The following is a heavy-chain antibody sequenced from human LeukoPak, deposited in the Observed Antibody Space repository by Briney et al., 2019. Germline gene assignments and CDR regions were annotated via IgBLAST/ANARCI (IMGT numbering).Heavy chain of an antibody. CDR3: ARDVPFGGTGTTMGSDY. D-gene: IGHD1-1*01. V-gene: IGHV4-30-2*01. J-gene: IGHJ4*02. Sequence: SQTLSLTCTVSGGSISSGGYYWSWIRQPPGKGLEWIGYIYHSGSTYYNPSLKSRVTISVDRSKNQFSLKLSSVTAADTAVYYCARDVPFGGTGTTMGSDYWGQGTLVTVSS. CDR2: IYHSGST. CDR1: GGSISSGGYY.